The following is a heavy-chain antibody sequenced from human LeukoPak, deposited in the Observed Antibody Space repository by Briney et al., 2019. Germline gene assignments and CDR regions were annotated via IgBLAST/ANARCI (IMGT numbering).Heavy chain of an antibody. J-gene: IGHJ4*02. CDR3: VKGYSSSWSGYFDS. Sequence: SLRLSCEASGFIFDDYVMYWVRQSPGKGLEWVSGITWDGYKIDYVDSVKGRFTISRDNARNSLFLQMNRVRVEDTAFYYCVKGYSSSWSGYFDSWGQGTLVTVAS. V-gene: IGHV3-9*01. D-gene: IGHD5-18*01. CDR1: GFIFDDYV. CDR2: ITWDGYKI.